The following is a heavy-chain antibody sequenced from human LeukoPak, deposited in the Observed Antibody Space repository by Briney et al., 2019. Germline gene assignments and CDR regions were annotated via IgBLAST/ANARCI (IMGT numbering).Heavy chain of an antibody. Sequence: MSSETLSLTCAVYGGSFSGYYWSWIRQPPGKGLEWIGEINHSGSTNYNPSLKSRVTISVDTSKDQFSLKLSSVTAADTAVYYCARGGAIVVVPAAHRAFDIWGQGTMVTVSS. J-gene: IGHJ3*02. CDR3: ARGGAIVVVPAAHRAFDI. CDR1: GGSFSGYY. CDR2: INHSGST. D-gene: IGHD2-2*01. V-gene: IGHV4-34*01.